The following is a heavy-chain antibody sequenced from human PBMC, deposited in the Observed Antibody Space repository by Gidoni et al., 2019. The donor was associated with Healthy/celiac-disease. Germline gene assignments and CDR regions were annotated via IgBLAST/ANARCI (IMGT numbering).Heavy chain of an antibody. V-gene: IGHV3-30-3*01. CDR2: ISYDGSNK. CDR1: GFTFSSYA. D-gene: IGHD5-12*01. Sequence: QVQLVESGVGVDQPGRSLRRSCSASGFTFSSYAMHWVRQAPGKGLEWVAVISYDGSNKYYADSVKGRFTISRDNSKNTLYLQMNSLRAEDTAVYYCARGPGYSGYDGPFDYWGQGTLVTVSS. J-gene: IGHJ4*02. CDR3: ARGPGYSGYDGPFDY.